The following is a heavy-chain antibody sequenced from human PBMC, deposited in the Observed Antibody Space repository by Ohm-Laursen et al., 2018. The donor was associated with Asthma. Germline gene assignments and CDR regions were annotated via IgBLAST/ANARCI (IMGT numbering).Heavy chain of an antibody. CDR2: IKEDGSEK. D-gene: IGHD3-10*01. Sequence: SLRLSCTASGFTFSAYWMSWARQAPGKGLEWVATIKEDGSEKYYVDSVKGRITISRDNAKNSLYLQMNSLRAEDTAVYFCLVGSGSYGGLGYWGQGTLVTV. J-gene: IGHJ4*02. V-gene: IGHV3-7*01. CDR3: LVGSGSYGGLGY. CDR1: GFTFSAYW.